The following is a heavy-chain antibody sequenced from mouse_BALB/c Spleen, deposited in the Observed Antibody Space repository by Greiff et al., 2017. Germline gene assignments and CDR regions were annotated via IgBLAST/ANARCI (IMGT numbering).Heavy chain of an antibody. J-gene: IGHJ2*01. V-gene: IGHV3-2*02. CDR3: ARSFITTVVAFDY. D-gene: IGHD1-1*01. CDR1: GYSITSDYA. CDR2: ISYSGST. Sequence: DVKLVESGPGLVKPSQSLSLTCTVTGYSITSDYAWNWIRQFPGNKLEWMGYISYSGSTSYNPSLKSRISITRDTSKNQFFLQLNSVTTEDTATYYWARSFITTVVAFDYWGQGTTLTVSS.